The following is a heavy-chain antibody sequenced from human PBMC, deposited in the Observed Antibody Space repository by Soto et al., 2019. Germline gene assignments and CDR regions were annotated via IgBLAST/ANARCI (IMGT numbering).Heavy chain of an antibody. CDR3: AKEGGAYGGYKDD. CDR2: ISSSSSTI. CDR1: GFTFSNYT. Sequence: EVQLVESGGGLVQPGGSLRLSCAASGFTFSNYTMNWVRQAPGKGLEWVSYISSSSSTIYYADSVKGRFTISRDNAKNSLYMQMNSLRAEDTALYYCAKEGGAYGGYKDDWGQGTRVTVS. J-gene: IGHJ4*02. V-gene: IGHV3-48*01. D-gene: IGHD5-12*01.